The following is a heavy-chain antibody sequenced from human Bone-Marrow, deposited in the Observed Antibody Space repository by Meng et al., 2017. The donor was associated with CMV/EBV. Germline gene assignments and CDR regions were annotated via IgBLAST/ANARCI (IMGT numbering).Heavy chain of an antibody. CDR3: AHILDDHSNYQEGWFDP. CDR2: IYWDDDK. Sequence: FSLSTSGVGVGWIRQPPGKALEWLALIYWDDDKRYSPSLKSRLTITKDTSKNQVVLTMTNMDPVDTATYYCAHILDDHSNYQEGWFDPWGQGTLVTVSS. J-gene: IGHJ5*02. D-gene: IGHD4-11*01. CDR1: FSLSTSGVG. V-gene: IGHV2-5*02.